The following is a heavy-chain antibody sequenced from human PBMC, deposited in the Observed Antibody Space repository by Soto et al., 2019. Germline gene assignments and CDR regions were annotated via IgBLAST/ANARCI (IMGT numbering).Heavy chain of an antibody. V-gene: IGHV4-34*01. Sequence: QVQLQQWGAGLLKPSETLSLTCAVYGGSFSGYYWSWIRQPPGKGLEWIGEINHSGSTNYNPSLKSRVTISVDTFKNQFSLKLSSVTAAGTAVYYCAGKDTAMDRYQHWGQGTLVIVSS. CDR3: AGKDTAMDRYQH. D-gene: IGHD5-18*01. CDR1: GGSFSGYY. J-gene: IGHJ1*01. CDR2: INHSGST.